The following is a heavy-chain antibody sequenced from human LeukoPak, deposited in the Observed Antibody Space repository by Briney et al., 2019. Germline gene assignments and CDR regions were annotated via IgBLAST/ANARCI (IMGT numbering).Heavy chain of an antibody. CDR1: GDSVRSDTYY. D-gene: IGHD3-22*01. J-gene: IGHJ4*02. V-gene: IGHV4-61*01. CDR2: VYYSGRT. Sequence: SETLSLTCTVSGDSVRSDTYYWSWIRQPPGKGLEWIGFVYYSGRTNYNASLKSRVTMSVDTSKNQFSLKLSSVTAADTAVYYCARLMAGYYYDSSGYPTHWGQGTLVTVSS. CDR3: ARLMAGYYYDSSGYPTH.